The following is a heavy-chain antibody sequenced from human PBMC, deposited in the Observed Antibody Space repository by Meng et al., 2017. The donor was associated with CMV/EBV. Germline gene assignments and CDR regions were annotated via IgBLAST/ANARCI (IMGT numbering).Heavy chain of an antibody. J-gene: IGHJ4*02. CDR3: ARDRGYSSSWYGRYFDY. D-gene: IGHD6-13*01. CDR1: GFTFSSYW. V-gene: IGHV3-7*01. Sequence: ETLSLTCAASGFTFSSYWMSWVRQAPGKGLEWVANIKQDGSEKYYVDSVKGRFTISRDNAKNSLYLQMNSLRAEDTAVYYCARDRGYSSSWYGRYFDYWGQGTLVTVSS. CDR2: IKQDGSEK.